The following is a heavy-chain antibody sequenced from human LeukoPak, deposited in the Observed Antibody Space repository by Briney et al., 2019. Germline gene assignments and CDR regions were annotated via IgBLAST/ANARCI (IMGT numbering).Heavy chain of an antibody. J-gene: IGHJ3*02. CDR1: GFTVSSNY. D-gene: IGHD2-2*01. Sequence: GGSLRLSCAASGFTVSSNYMSWVRQAPGKGLEWVSVIYSGGSTYYADSVKGRFTISRDNAKNSLYLQMNSLRAEDTAVYYCARDDIVVVPAAPVDAFDIWGQGTMVTVSS. CDR2: IYSGGST. CDR3: ARDDIVVVPAAPVDAFDI. V-gene: IGHV3-66*01.